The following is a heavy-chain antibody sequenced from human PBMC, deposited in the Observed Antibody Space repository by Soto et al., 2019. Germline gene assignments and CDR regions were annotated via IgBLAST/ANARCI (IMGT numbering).Heavy chain of an antibody. CDR3: AILYGSGRNYYYYMDV. CDR2: INHSGST. Sequence: SETLSLTCAVYGGSFSGYYLSWIRQPPGKGLEWIGEINHSGSTNYNPSLKSRVTISVDTSKNQFSLKLSSVTAADTAVYYCAILYGSGRNYYYYMDVWGKGTTVTVSS. J-gene: IGHJ6*03. V-gene: IGHV4-34*01. D-gene: IGHD3-10*01. CDR1: GGSFSGYY.